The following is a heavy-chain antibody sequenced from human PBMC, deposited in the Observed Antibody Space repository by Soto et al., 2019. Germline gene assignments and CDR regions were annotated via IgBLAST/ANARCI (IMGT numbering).Heavy chain of an antibody. J-gene: IGHJ3*02. CDR3: ARTVASPADAFDI. D-gene: IGHD3-3*02. CDR2: INPSGGST. CDR1: GYTFTSYY. V-gene: IGHV1-46*01. Sequence: ASVKVSCKASGYTFTSYYMHWVRQAPGQGLERMGIINPSGGSTSYAQKFQGRVTMTRDTSTSTAYMELSSLRSEDTAVYYCARTVASPADAFDIWGRGTMVTVSS.